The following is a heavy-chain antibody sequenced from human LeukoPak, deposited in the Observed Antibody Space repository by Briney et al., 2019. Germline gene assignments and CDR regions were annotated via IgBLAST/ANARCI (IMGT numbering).Heavy chain of an antibody. V-gene: IGHV3-64*01. CDR1: GFTFSSYA. CDR3: ARVLPDY. CDR2: ISSNGGST. Sequence: GGSLRLSCAASGFTFSSYAMHWVRQAPGKGLEYVSAISSNGGSTYYANSVKGRFTISRDNSKNTLYLQMGSLRAEDMAVYYCARVLPDYWGQGTLVTVSS. J-gene: IGHJ4*02.